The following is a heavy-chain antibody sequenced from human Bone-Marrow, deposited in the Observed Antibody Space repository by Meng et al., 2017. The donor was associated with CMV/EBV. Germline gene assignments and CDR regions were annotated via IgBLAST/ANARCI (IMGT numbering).Heavy chain of an antibody. D-gene: IGHD3-9*01. CDR2: FYTGGRT. CDR3: ARNQMTGVRPGSMDI. Sequence: GGSLRLSCAASGFNVSNNYIHWVRQAPGKGLEWVSVFYTGGRTYNADSVKGRFTISRDNSKNTVYLQMNSLRAEDTAVYFCARNQMTGVRPGSMDIWGQGPLVTVSS. V-gene: IGHV3-66*02. J-gene: IGHJ3*02. CDR1: GFNVSNNY.